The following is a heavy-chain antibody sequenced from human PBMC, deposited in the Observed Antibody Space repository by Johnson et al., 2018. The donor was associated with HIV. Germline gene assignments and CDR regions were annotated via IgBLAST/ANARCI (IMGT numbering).Heavy chain of an antibody. CDR1: GLTFSDYD. V-gene: IGHV3-11*04. CDR2: ISSSGSTK. Sequence: QVQLVESGGGLVKPGGSLRLSCAASGLTFSDYDMSWIRQAPGKGLEWVSYISSSGSTKYYADSVEGRVNISRDNAKNSLYLQMNRLRAEDTAVYYCARNGLIPAAKGVAFDIWGQGTTVTVSS. J-gene: IGHJ3*02. CDR3: ARNGLIPAAKGVAFDI. D-gene: IGHD2-2*01.